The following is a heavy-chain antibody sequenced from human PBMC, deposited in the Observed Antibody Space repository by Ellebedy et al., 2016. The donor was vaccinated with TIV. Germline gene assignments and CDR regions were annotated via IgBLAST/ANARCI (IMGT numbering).Heavy chain of an antibody. CDR2: IYYSGST. J-gene: IGHJ5*02. V-gene: IGHV4-59*12. CDR1: GGSISSYY. Sequence: MPSETLSLTCTVSGGSISSYYWSWIRQPPGKGLEWIGYIYYSGSTNYNPSLKSRVTVSVDTSKNQFSLKLSSVTAADTAVYYCARGHSYGYRLVRWFDPWGQGTLVTVSS. D-gene: IGHD5-18*01. CDR3: ARGHSYGYRLVRWFDP.